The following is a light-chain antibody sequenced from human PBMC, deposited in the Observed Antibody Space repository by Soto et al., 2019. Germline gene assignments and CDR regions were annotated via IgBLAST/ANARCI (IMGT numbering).Light chain of an antibody. J-gene: IGKJ5*01. CDR1: QSLSSY. CDR3: QQRSNWPPT. CDR2: DAS. V-gene: IGKV3-11*01. Sequence: EIVLTQSPATLSLSPGERATLSCRASQSLSSYLAWYQQKPGQAPRLLIYDASNSATGIPARFSGSGSGTDFTLTISSLEPEDFAVYYCQQRSNWPPTFGQGTRLEIK.